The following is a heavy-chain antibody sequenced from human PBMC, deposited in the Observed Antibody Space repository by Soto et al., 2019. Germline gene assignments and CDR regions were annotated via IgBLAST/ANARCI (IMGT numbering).Heavy chain of an antibody. Sequence: WDNLFLTFDVSGGCLTSNKWWTWFRQPPGQGLEWVGEIYRTGSTNYNPSLKIRVTISLDKSENQFSLKVTSLTPAHTAVYYCASRDPGTRVDYWGQGTLVPDS. CDR1: GGCLTSNKW. D-gene: IGHD1-7*01. CDR2: IYRTGST. J-gene: IGHJ4*02. CDR3: ASRDPGTRVDY. V-gene: IGHV4-4*02.